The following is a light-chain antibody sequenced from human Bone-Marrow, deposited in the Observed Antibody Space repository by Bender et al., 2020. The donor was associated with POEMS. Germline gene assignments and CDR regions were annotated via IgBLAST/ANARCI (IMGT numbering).Light chain of an antibody. CDR1: SSSIGSNI. J-gene: IGLJ2*01. Sequence: QSVLTQPPSASGTPGQRVTISCSGSSSSIGSNIVNWYQQLPGAAPTLLIYRNNQRPSGVPDRFSGSRSGTSASLAISGLRSEDEADYYCSSYADNSNVVFGGGTKLTVL. CDR3: SSYADNSNVV. CDR2: RNN. V-gene: IGLV1-47*01.